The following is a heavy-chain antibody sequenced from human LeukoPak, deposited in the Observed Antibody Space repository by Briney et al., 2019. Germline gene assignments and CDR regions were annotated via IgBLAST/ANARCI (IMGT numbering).Heavy chain of an antibody. CDR2: ISSSSSYI. Sequence: GGSLRLSCAASGFTFSSYSMNWVRQAPGKRLEWVSSISSSSSYIYYADSVKGRFTISRDNAKNSLYLQMNSLRAEDTAVYYCAREGTIFGVVIAHPFDYWGQGTLVTVSS. V-gene: IGHV3-21*01. J-gene: IGHJ4*02. CDR3: AREGTIFGVVIAHPFDY. CDR1: GFTFSSYS. D-gene: IGHD3-3*01.